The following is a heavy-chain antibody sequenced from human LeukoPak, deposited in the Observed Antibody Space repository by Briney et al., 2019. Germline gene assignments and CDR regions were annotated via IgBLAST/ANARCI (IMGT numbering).Heavy chain of an antibody. V-gene: IGHV3-64*01. CDR1: GFTFSSFA. J-gene: IGHJ4*02. CDR2: ITPNGGST. Sequence: GGSLRLSCAVSGFTFSSFAMHWVRQAPGKGLEYVSAITPNGGSTYYANSVKGRFTISRDDSKNTLYLQMGSLKVEDMAVYYCARALGAAAGLFFDFWGQGALVTVSS. CDR3: ARALGAAAGLFFDF. D-gene: IGHD6-13*01.